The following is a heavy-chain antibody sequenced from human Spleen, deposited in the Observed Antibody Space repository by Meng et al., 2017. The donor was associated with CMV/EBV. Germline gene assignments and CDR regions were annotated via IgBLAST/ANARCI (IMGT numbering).Heavy chain of an antibody. CDR2: ISSSGSTI. Sequence: LSCAAYGFNFSDYYMSWIRQAPGKGLEWVPHISSSGSTIYYADSVKGRFTISRDNAKNSLYLQMNSLRDEDTAIYYCARRRDYFDYWGQGTLVTVSS. V-gene: IGHV3-11*04. J-gene: IGHJ4*02. CDR3: ARRRDYFDY. CDR1: GFNFSDYY.